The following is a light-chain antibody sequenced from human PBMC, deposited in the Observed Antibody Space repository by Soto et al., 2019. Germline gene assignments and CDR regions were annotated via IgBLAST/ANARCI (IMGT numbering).Light chain of an antibody. CDR2: EGS. CDR1: SSDVGSYNL. V-gene: IGLV2-23*01. Sequence: QSVLTQPPSVSGSPGQSITISCTGTSSDVGSYNLVSWYQQHPGKAPKLMIYEGSKRPSGVSNRFSGSKSGNTASLTISGLQAEDEADYYCCSYAGSVVFGGGTQLTVL. CDR3: CSYAGSVV. J-gene: IGLJ2*01.